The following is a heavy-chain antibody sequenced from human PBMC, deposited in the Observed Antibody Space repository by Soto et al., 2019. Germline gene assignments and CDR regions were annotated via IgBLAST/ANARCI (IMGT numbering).Heavy chain of an antibody. D-gene: IGHD6-13*01. Sequence: SETLSLTCTVSGGSISSGGYYWSWIRQHPGKGLEWIGYIYYSGSTYYNPSLKSRLTISVDTSKNQFSLKLSSVTAADTAVYYCARALAARPTGDLNLFGYWGRGTLVPVS. V-gene: IGHV4-31*03. CDR1: GGSISSGGYY. CDR2: IYYSGST. CDR3: ARALAARPTGDLNLFGY. J-gene: IGHJ4*02.